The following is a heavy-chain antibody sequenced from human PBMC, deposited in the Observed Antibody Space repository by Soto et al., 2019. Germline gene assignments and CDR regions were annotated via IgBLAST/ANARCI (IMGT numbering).Heavy chain of an antibody. Sequence: PGGSLRLSCVGSGFTFSDSVMAWVRQAPGKGLEWLSVMSGDGRTRYALSVTGRFTISRDNSKNTLYLQVSNLRAEDTAVYFCARDQTDSGGYSDSWGQGTLVTVSS. D-gene: IGHD3-22*01. CDR2: MSGDGRT. J-gene: IGHJ4*02. V-gene: IGHV3-23*01. CDR1: GFTFSDSV. CDR3: ARDQTDSGGYSDS.